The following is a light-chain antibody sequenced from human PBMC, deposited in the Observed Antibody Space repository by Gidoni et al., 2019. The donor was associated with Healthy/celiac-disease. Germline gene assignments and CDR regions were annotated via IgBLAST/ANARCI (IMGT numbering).Light chain of an antibody. J-gene: IGLJ2*01. V-gene: IGLV3-1*01. CDR3: QAWDSSTAVV. CDR2: QES. Sequence: SYHLTQTPTVSVSPGQTASTTCSGHKVGDKYACWYQQKPGQSPVLVIYQESKRPSGIPERFSGSNSGNTATLTISGTQAMDEADYYCQAWDSSTAVVFGGGTKLTVL. CDR1: KVGDKY.